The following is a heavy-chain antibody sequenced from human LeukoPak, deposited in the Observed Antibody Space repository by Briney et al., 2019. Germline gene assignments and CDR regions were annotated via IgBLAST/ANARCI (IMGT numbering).Heavy chain of an antibody. V-gene: IGHV3-64*01. D-gene: IGHD6-19*01. CDR3: ARGVAYSSGWRHAFDI. J-gene: IGHJ3*02. CDR1: GFTFSSYA. Sequence: PGGSLRLSCAASGFTFSSYAMHWVRQAPGQGLEYVSAISTNGGSTYYASSVRGRFTISRDNSQNTVYLQMGRLRPEDMDVYYCARGVAYSSGWRHAFDIWGQGTMVTVSS. CDR2: ISTNGGST.